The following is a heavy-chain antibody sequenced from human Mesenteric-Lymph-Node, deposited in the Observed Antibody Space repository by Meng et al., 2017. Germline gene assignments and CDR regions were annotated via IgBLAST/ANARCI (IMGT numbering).Heavy chain of an antibody. Sequence: QVQLQQSGPGLVKPSQTLSLPCAISGDFVSSNSAAWHWIRQSPSRGLEWLGRTYYGSKWYHEYAVSVKSRITISPDTPKNQFSLQLNSMTPEDTAVYYCARGINGGCGDWGQGTLVTVSS. CDR2: TYYGSKWYH. J-gene: IGHJ4*02. V-gene: IGHV6-1*01. D-gene: IGHD4-23*01. CDR3: ARGINGGCGD. CDR1: GDFVSSNSAA.